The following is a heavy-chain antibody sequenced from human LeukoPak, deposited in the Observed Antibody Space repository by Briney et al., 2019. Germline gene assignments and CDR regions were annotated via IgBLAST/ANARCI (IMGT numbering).Heavy chain of an antibody. CDR3: ARDLYDFWSGYYHYYMDV. V-gene: IGHV3-21*01. CDR2: ISSSSSYI. D-gene: IGHD3-3*01. J-gene: IGHJ6*03. CDR1: GFTFSSYS. Sequence: PGGSLRLSCAASGFTFSSYSMNWVRQAPGKGLEWVSSISSSSSYIYYADSVKGRFTISRDNAKNSLYLQMNSLRAEDTAVYYCARDLYDFWSGYYHYYMDVWGKGTTVTVSS.